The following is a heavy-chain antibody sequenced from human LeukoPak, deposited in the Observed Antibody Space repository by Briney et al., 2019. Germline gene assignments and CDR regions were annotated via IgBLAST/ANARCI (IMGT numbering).Heavy chain of an antibody. Sequence: GGSLRLSCAASGFTFSSYAMSWVRQAPGKGLEWVSVISGSGGSTYYADSVKGRFTISRDNSKNTLYLQMNSLRAEDTAVYYCAKLDIVVVPAAIGYDYWGQGTLVTVSS. CDR2: ISGSGGST. CDR1: GFTFSSYA. V-gene: IGHV3-23*01. J-gene: IGHJ4*02. D-gene: IGHD2-2*01. CDR3: AKLDIVVVPAAIGYDY.